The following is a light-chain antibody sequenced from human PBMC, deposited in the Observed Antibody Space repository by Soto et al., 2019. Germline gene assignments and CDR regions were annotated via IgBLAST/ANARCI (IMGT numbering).Light chain of an antibody. Sequence: EIVMTQSPAPLSVSPGERATLSCRASQSVSGNLAWYQQKPGQAPRLLIYGASTRATGIPARFSGSGSATEFTLTISSLQSEDFAVYYCQQYNNWPKTFGQGTKVEIK. J-gene: IGKJ1*01. CDR2: GAS. CDR3: QQYNNWPKT. CDR1: QSVSGN. V-gene: IGKV3-15*01.